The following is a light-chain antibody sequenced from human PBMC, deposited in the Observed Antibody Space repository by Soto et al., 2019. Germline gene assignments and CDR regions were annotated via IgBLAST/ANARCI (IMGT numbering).Light chain of an antibody. J-gene: IGLJ1*01. CDR3: NSYTSSSTLV. CDR2: EVS. CDR1: TNDVGGYNY. Sequence: QSALTQPASVSGSPGQSITISCTGTTNDVGGYNYVSWYQQHPGKAPKLLIFEVSSRPSGVSNRFSGSKSGNTASLTISALQAEDEADYFCNSYTSSSTLVFGTGTKVTVL. V-gene: IGLV2-14*01.